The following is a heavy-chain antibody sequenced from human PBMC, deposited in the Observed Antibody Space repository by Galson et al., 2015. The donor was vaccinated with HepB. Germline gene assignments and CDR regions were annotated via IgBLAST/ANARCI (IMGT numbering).Heavy chain of an antibody. CDR1: GFTFSDFY. D-gene: IGHD1-1*01. V-gene: IGHV3-11*01. Sequence: SLRLSCAASGFTFSDFYMSWFRQAPGKGLEYISYISGGGSDVQYADSVKGRFTTSRDNAKNSLYLQMNNLRGEDTAVYYCAMPTRQPASWGQGTWVNVTS. CDR2: ISGGGSDV. CDR3: AMPTRQPAS. J-gene: IGHJ5*02.